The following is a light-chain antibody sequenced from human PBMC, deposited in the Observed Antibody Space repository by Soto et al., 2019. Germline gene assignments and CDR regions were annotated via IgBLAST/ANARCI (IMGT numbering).Light chain of an antibody. J-gene: IGKJ2*01. V-gene: IGKV3-20*01. CDR3: QQYGSSPPDT. Sequence: EIVLTQSPGALSLSPGERATLSRRVSQSVSSTYLGWYQQKPGQAPRLLIYGTSNRASGIPDRFSGSGSGTDFTLTISRLEPEDFAVYYCQQYGSSPPDTFGQGTKLEIK. CDR1: QSVSSTY. CDR2: GTS.